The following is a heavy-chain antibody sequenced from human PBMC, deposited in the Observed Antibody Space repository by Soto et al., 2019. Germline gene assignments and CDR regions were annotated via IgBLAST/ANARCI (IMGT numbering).Heavy chain of an antibody. J-gene: IGHJ4*02. CDR1: GYTFTGYY. CDR2: INPNSGGT. Sequence: ASVKVSCKASGYTFTGYYMHWVRQAPGQGLEWMGWINPNSGGTNYAQKFQGRVTMTRDTSISTAYMELSRLRSDDTAVYYCARGGLSFAAATAKHFDYWGQGTLVTVSS. V-gene: IGHV1-2*02. D-gene: IGHD2-21*02. CDR3: ARGGLSFAAATAKHFDY.